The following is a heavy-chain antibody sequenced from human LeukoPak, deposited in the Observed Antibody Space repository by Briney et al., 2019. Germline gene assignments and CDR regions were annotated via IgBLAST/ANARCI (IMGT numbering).Heavy chain of an antibody. CDR1: GFRFTAFA. J-gene: IGHJ6*02. CDR2: ISSSGSTI. CDR3: ARGLWGRGVMDYYGMDV. Sequence: GGSLRVSCAAGGFRFTAFAMSWVRLTPGKGLEWVSYISSSGSTIYYADSVKGRFTISRDNAKNSLYLQMNSLRAEDTAVYYCARGLWGRGVMDYYGMDVWGQGTAVTVSS. V-gene: IGHV3-48*03. D-gene: IGHD3-10*01.